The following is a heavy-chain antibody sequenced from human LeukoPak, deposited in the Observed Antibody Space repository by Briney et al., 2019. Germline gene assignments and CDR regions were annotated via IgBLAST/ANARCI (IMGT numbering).Heavy chain of an antibody. D-gene: IGHD3-10*01. CDR3: ARDRPGSYWYFDL. CDR1: GGSISSYY. V-gene: IGHV4-59*01. J-gene: IGHJ2*01. Sequence: SETLSLTCTVSGGSISSYYWSWIRQPPGKGLEWVGHIYYLGSTNYNPSLKSRVTISIDTSKNYFSLKLDSVIAADTAVYYCARDRPGSYWYFDLWGRGTLVTVSS. CDR2: IYYLGST.